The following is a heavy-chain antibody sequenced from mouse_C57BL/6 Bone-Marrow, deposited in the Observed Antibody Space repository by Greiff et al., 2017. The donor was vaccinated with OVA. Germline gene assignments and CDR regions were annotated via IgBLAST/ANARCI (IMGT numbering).Heavy chain of an antibody. Sequence: EVQLVESGGGLVKPGGSLKLSCAASGFTFSSYAMSWVRQTPEKRLEWVATISDGGSYTYYPDNVKGRFTISRDNAKNNLYLQMSHLKSEDTAMYYCAREDAYWGQGTLVTVSA. V-gene: IGHV5-4*01. J-gene: IGHJ3*01. CDR3: AREDAY. CDR1: GFTFSSYA. CDR2: ISDGGSYT.